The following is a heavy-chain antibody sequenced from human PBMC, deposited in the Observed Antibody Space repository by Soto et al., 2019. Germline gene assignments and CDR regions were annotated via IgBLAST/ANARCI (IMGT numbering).Heavy chain of an antibody. J-gene: IGHJ1*01. CDR2: ISAYNGNT. CDR3: ARDLYPDYDFWSGYTRPQH. CDR1: GYTFTSYA. D-gene: IGHD3-3*01. V-gene: IGHV1-18*01. Sequence: GASVKVSCKASGYTFTSYAISWVRQAPGQGLEWMGWISAYNGNTNYAQKLQGRVTMTTGTSTSTAYMELRSLRSDDTAVYYCARDLYPDYDFWSGYTRPQHWGQGTLVTVSS.